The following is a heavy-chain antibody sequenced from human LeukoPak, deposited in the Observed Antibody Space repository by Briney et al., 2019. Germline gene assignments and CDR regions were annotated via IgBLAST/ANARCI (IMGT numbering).Heavy chain of an antibody. D-gene: IGHD3-16*01. CDR3: ARDRLYYFDY. J-gene: IGHJ4*02. CDR2: ISSSSSYI. Sequence: GGSLRLSCAASGFTFSSYSMNWVRQAPGKGLEWVSSISSSSSYIYYADSVKGRFTISRDNSKNTLYLQMNSLRAEDTAVYYCARDRLYYFDYWGQGTLVTVSS. V-gene: IGHV3-21*04. CDR1: GFTFSSYS.